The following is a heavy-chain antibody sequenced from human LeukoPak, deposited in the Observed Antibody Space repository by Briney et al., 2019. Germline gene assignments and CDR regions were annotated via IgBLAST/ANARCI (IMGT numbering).Heavy chain of an antibody. CDR3: ARVCIAAAGMGGGDNWFDP. V-gene: IGHV4-39*07. CDR2: IYYSGST. Sequence: NPSETLSLTCTVSGGSISSSSYYWGWIRQPPEKGLEWIGSIYYSGSTYYNPSLKSRVTISVDTSKNQFSLKLSSVTAADTAVYYCARVCIAAAGMGGGDNWFDPWGQGTLVTVSS. CDR1: GGSISSSSYY. J-gene: IGHJ5*02. D-gene: IGHD6-13*01.